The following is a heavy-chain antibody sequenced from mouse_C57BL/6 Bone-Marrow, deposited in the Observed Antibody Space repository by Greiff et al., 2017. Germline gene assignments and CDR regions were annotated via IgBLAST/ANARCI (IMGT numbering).Heavy chain of an antibody. CDR3: TTGYGLFAY. V-gene: IGHV14-4*01. J-gene: IGHJ3*01. Sequence: VQLQQSGAELVRPGASVKLSCTASGFNIKDDYMHWVKQRPEQGLEWIGWIDPENGDTEYASKFQGKATITADTSSNTAYLQLSSLTSEDTAVYYCTTGYGLFAYWGKGTLVTVSA. CDR1: GFNIKDDY. CDR2: IDPENGDT. D-gene: IGHD1-1*02.